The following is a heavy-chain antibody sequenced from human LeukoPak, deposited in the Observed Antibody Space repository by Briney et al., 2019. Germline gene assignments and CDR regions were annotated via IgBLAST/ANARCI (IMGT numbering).Heavy chain of an antibody. J-gene: IGHJ4*02. V-gene: IGHV1-18*01. CDR3: ARADPTNTGHEYFDY. CDR2: NSALTGNI. Sequence: GASVTVSCKASGYTFNRYGISWVRQAPGQRPEWMGWNSALTGNIDYAPKFQGRVTMNTDTSTRTAYMELSSLVSADTAVYFCARADPTNTGHEYFDYWGRGTLVTVSS. D-gene: IGHD2/OR15-2a*01. CDR1: GYTFNRYG.